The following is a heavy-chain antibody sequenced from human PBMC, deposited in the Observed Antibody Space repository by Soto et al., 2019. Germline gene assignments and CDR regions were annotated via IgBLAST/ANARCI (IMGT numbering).Heavy chain of an antibody. CDR1: GYSFTSYW. V-gene: IGHV5-10-1*01. J-gene: IGHJ6*02. CDR3: ARHLVAAAASYYCYGVDV. CDR2: IDPSDSYT. D-gene: IGHD6-13*01. Sequence: PGESLKISCKGSGYSFTSYWISWVRQMPWKGLEWMGRIDPSDSYTNYSPSFQGHVTISADKSISTAYLQWSSLKASDTAMYYCARHLVAAAASYYCYGVDVWGQGTTVTVAS.